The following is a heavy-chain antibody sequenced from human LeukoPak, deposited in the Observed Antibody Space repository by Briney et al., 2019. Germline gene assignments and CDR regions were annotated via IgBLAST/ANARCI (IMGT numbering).Heavy chain of an antibody. CDR1: GFTFSSYS. CDR3: ARELVVVPAATFPNY. Sequence: PGGSLRLSCAASGFTFSSYSMNWVRQAPGKGLEWVSSISSSSSYIYYADSVKGRFTISRDNAKNSLYLQMNSLRAEDTAVYYCARELVVVPAATFPNYWGQGTLVTVSS. D-gene: IGHD2-2*01. CDR2: ISSSSSYI. J-gene: IGHJ4*02. V-gene: IGHV3-21*01.